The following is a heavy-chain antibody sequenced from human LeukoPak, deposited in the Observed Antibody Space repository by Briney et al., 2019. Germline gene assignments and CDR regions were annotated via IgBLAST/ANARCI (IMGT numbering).Heavy chain of an antibody. CDR3: ARHRGRRYHDSSGYWPDDAFDI. Sequence: GGSLRLSCAASGFTFSSYSMNWVRQAPGKGLEWVSSISSSSSYIYYADSVKGRFTISRDNAKNSLYLQMNSLRAEDTAVYYCARHRGRRYHDSSGYWPDDAFDIWGQGTMVTVSS. J-gene: IGHJ3*02. CDR2: ISSSSSYI. V-gene: IGHV3-21*01. CDR1: GFTFSSYS. D-gene: IGHD3-22*01.